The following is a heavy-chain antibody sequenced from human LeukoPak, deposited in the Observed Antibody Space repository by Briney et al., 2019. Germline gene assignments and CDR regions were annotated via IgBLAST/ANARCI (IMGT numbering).Heavy chain of an antibody. CDR1: GYTFTGYY. V-gene: IGHV1-2*02. J-gene: IGHJ5*02. CDR2: INPNSGGT. CDR3: ARPPLGYCSSTSCLAFDP. Sequence: ASVKVSCKASGYTFTGYYMHWVRQAPGQRLEWMGWINPNSGGTNYAQKFQGRVTMTRDTSISTAYMELSRLRSDDTAAYYCARPPLGYCSSTSCLAFDPWGQGTLVTVSS. D-gene: IGHD2-2*01.